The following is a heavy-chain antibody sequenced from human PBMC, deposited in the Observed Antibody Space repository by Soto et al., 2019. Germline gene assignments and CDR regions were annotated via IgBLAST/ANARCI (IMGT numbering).Heavy chain of an antibody. CDR2: IWYAGSNK. Sequence: QVQLVESGGGVVQPGRSLRLSCAASGFTFSSYGLPWVRQAQGKGLEWVAVIWYAGSNKYYADSVKGRFTISRDNSKNTLYLQMNSLRAEDTAVYYCARATSSGQYYYYYYGMDVWGQGTTVTVSS. CDR1: GFTFSSYG. J-gene: IGHJ6*02. D-gene: IGHD3-22*01. V-gene: IGHV3-33*01. CDR3: ARATSSGQYYYYYYGMDV.